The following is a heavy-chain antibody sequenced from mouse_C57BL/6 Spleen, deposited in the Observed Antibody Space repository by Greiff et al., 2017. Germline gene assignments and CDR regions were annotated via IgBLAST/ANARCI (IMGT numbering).Heavy chain of an antibody. CDR1: GFNIKDDY. CDR3: TGDGVPIDY. V-gene: IGHV14-4*01. Sequence: VQLQQSGAELVRPGASVKLSCTASGFNIKDDYMHWVKQRPEQGLEWIGWIDPENGDTEYASKFQGKATITADTSSNTAYLQLSSLTSEDTAVYYCTGDGVPIDYWGQGTTLTVSS. J-gene: IGHJ2*01. CDR2: IDPENGDT. D-gene: IGHD2-14*01.